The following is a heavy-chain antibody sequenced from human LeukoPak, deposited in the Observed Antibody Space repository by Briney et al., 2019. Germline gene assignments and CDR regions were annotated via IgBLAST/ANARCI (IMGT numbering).Heavy chain of an antibody. Sequence: PGGSLRLSCAASGFTFSSYAMHWVRQAPGKGLEYVSAISSNGGSTYYANSVKGRFTISRDNSKNTLYLQMGSLRAEDMAVYYCARGDYDFWSGYPAYWGQGTLVTVSS. CDR3: ARGDYDFWSGYPAY. CDR1: GFTFSSYA. CDR2: ISSNGGST. V-gene: IGHV3-64*01. J-gene: IGHJ4*02. D-gene: IGHD3-3*01.